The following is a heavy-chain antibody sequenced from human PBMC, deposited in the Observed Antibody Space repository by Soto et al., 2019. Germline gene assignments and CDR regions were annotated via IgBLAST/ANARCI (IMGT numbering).Heavy chain of an antibody. D-gene: IGHD6-13*01. Sequence: GGSLRLSYAASGFTFSSYAMSWVRQAPGKGLEWVSAISGSGGSTYYADSVKGRFTISRDNSKNTLYLQMNSLRAEDTAVYYCAKDRVDSSSPDYFYYWGQGTLVTVSS. J-gene: IGHJ4*02. V-gene: IGHV3-23*01. CDR2: ISGSGGST. CDR3: AKDRVDSSSPDYFYY. CDR1: GFTFSSYA.